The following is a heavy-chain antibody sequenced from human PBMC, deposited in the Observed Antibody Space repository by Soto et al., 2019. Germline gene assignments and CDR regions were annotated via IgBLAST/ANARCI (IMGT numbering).Heavy chain of an antibody. CDR2: IYYSGST. D-gene: IGHD6-13*01. V-gene: IGHV4-59*01. CDR1: GGSISSYY. CDR3: ARVSSSWYLDAFDI. J-gene: IGHJ3*02. Sequence: QVQLQESGPGLVKPSETLSLTCTVSGGSISSYYWSWIRQPPGKGLEWIGYIYYSGSTNYNPSLKSGVTVSVDTSKNQFSLKLSSVTAADTAVYYCARVSSSWYLDAFDIWGQGTMVTVSS.